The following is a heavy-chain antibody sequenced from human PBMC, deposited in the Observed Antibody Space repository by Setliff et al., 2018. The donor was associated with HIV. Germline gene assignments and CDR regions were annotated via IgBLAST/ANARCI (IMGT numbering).Heavy chain of an antibody. V-gene: IGHV5-51*01. CDR1: GYSFTSYL. CDR2: IHPRDSDT. CDR3: ARGFEVESSGWFDP. D-gene: IGHD3-9*01. J-gene: IGHJ5*02. Sequence: GESLKISCKGFGYSFTSYLIAWVRQTPGKGLEWMGNIHPRDSDTRYSPSFQGQVTLSVDESTSTAYMELSSLKSEDTAVYYCARGFEVESSGWFDPWGQGTLVTVS.